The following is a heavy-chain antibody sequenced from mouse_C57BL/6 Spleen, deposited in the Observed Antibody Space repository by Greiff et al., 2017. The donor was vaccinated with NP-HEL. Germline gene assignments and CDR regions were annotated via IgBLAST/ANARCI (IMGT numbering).Heavy chain of an antibody. D-gene: IGHD1-1*01. V-gene: IGHV2-2*01. Sequence: QVQLQQSGPGLVQPSQSLSITCTVSGFSLTSYGVHWVRQSPGKGLEWLGVIWSGGSTDYNAAFISRLSISKDNSKSQVFFKMNSLQADDTAIYYCARGGLDYYGSSWHFDVWGTGTTVTVSS. CDR1: GFSLTSYG. CDR2: IWSGGST. CDR3: ARGGLDYYGSSWHFDV. J-gene: IGHJ1*03.